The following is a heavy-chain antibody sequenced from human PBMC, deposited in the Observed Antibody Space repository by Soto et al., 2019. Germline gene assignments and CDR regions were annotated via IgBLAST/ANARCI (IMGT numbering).Heavy chain of an antibody. Sequence: GGSLRLSCAASGFTFSSYAMSWVRQAPGKGLEGVSAISGSGGSTYYADSVKGRFTISRDNSKNTLYLQMNSLRAEDTAVYYCAKDRVASNYYDSSGYYYFDYWGQGTLVTVSS. CDR1: GFTFSSYA. CDR2: ISGSGGST. J-gene: IGHJ4*02. V-gene: IGHV3-23*01. D-gene: IGHD3-22*01. CDR3: AKDRVASNYYDSSGYYYFDY.